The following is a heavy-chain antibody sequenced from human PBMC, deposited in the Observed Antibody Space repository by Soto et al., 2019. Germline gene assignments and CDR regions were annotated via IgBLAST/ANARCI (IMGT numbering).Heavy chain of an antibody. V-gene: IGHV4-30-4*01. Sequence: PSETLSLTCTVSGGSISSGDYYWSWIRQPPGKGLEWIGYIYYSGSTYYNPSLKSRVTISVDTSKNQFSLKLSSVTAADTAVYYCARGGLGFGYENFDYWGQGTLVTVS. D-gene: IGHD5-12*01. J-gene: IGHJ4*02. CDR3: ARGGLGFGYENFDY. CDR2: IYYSGST. CDR1: GGSISSGDYY.